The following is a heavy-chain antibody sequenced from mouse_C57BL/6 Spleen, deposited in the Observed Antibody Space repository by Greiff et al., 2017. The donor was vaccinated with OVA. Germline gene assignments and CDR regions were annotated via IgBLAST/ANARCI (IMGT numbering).Heavy chain of an antibody. V-gene: IGHV1-64*01. CDR3: ARDYYGSSCD. CDR2: IHPNSGST. Sequence: QVQLQQPGAELVKPGASVKLSCKASGYTFTSYWMHWVKQRPGQGLEWIGMIHPNSGSTNYNEKFKSKATLTVDRSSSTAYMQHSSLTSEDSAVYYCARDYYGSSCDWGQGTTLTVSS. D-gene: IGHD1-1*01. CDR1: GYTFTSYW. J-gene: IGHJ2*01.